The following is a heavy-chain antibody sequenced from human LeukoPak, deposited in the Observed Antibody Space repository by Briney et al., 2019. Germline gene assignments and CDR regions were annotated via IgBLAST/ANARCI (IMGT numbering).Heavy chain of an antibody. J-gene: IGHJ3*01. CDR2: IDPNSGDT. D-gene: IGHD7-27*01. Sequence: GASVKVSCKASGYTLTDNHLYWVRQAPGQGLEWMGWIDPNSGDTNFAQNFQGRLTMTTDTSINTAYMELSRLTSDDTTVYYCARELGINAFDVWGQGTLVTVFS. V-gene: IGHV1-2*02. CDR1: GYTLTDNH. CDR3: ARELGINAFDV.